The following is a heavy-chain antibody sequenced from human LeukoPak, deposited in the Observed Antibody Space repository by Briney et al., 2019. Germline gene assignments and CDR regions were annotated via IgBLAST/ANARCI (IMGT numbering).Heavy chain of an antibody. V-gene: IGHV3-23*01. Sequence: PGESLRLSCAASGISISSYAMSWVRQAPGKGLEWVSGISISGGSTSYADSVKGRFTISRDNSKNTLYLQMNSLRAEDTAVYYCAKNSGSYYTSLSYWGQGTLVTVSS. CDR2: ISISGGST. D-gene: IGHD1-26*01. CDR1: GISISSYA. CDR3: AKNSGSYYTSLSY. J-gene: IGHJ4*02.